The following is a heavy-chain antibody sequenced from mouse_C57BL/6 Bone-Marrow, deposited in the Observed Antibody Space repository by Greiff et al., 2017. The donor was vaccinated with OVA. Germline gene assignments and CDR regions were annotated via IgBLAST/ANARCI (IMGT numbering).Heavy chain of an antibody. CDR2: IYPRDGST. J-gene: IGHJ4*01. V-gene: IGHV1-85*01. CDR3: ASPLYYYGSSYGAMDY. CDR1: GYTFTSYD. Sequence: QVQLQHSGPELVKPGASVKLSCKASGYTFTSYDINWVKQRPGQGLEWIGWIYPRDGSTKYNEKFKGKATLTVDKSSSTASMELHSLTSEDSAVYFCASPLYYYGSSYGAMDYWGQGTAVTVSS. D-gene: IGHD1-1*01.